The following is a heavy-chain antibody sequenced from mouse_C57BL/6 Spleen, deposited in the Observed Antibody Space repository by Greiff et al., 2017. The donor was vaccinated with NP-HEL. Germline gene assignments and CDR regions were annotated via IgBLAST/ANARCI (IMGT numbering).Heavy chain of an antibody. D-gene: IGHD1-2*01. Sequence: VNLVESGPGLVAPSQSLSITCAVSGFSLPSYGVHWVRQPPGKGLEWLVVIWSDGSTTYNSALKSRLSISKDNSKSQVFLKMNSLQTDDTAMYYCATTAQGYWYFDVWGTGTTVTVSS. CDR1: GFSLPSYG. J-gene: IGHJ1*03. CDR2: IWSDGST. CDR3: ATTAQGYWYFDV. V-gene: IGHV2-6*03.